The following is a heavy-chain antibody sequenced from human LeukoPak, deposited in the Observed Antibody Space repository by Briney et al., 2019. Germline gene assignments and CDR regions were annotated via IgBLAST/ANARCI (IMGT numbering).Heavy chain of an antibody. V-gene: IGHV4-59*01. CDR3: ARVGCSGGSCFDH. CDR1: GASISNYY. CDR2: ISYSGST. Sequence: PSETLSLTCTVSGASISNYYWSWIRQPPGKGLEWTGYISYSGSTNYNPSLRSRVTISVDTSKNQFSLKLSSVIVTDTAVYYCARVGCSGGSCFDHWGQGTLVTVSS. J-gene: IGHJ4*02. D-gene: IGHD2-15*01.